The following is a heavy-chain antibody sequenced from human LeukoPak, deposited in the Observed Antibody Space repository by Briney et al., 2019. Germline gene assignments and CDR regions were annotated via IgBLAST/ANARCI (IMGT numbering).Heavy chain of an antibody. CDR1: GFTFTSYS. J-gene: IGHJ4*02. CDR2: IASDGSST. V-gene: IGHV3-74*01. D-gene: IGHD4-23*01. CDR3: ARGRPHGNDY. Sequence: GGSLRLSCAASGFTFTSYSMNWVRQAPGKGLVWVSRIASDGSSTTYADSGKGRFSISRDNAKNTLYLQMNSLRVEDTAVYYCARGRPHGNDYWGQGTLVTVSS.